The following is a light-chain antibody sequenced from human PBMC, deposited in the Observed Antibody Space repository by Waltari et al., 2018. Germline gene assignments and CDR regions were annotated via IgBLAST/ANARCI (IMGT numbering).Light chain of an antibody. J-gene: IGLJ3*02. Sequence: QSALTQPAPVSGSPGQSIPISGTATISTGGRDNLVSWYQQHPGKAPKLMIYEGSKRPSGVSNRFSGSKSGNKASLTSSGLQAEDEADYYCCSYAGSSTWVFGGGTKLTVL. CDR1: ISTGGRDNL. CDR3: CSYAGSSTWV. V-gene: IGLV2-23*01. CDR2: EGS.